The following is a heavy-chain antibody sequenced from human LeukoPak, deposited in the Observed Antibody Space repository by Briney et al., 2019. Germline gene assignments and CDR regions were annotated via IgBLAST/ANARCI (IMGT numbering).Heavy chain of an antibody. CDR1: GFTFSSYG. V-gene: IGHV3-30*02. CDR3: AKVVDGDYVAFDI. J-gene: IGHJ3*02. Sequence: GGSLRLSCAASGFTFSSYGMHWVRQAPGKGLEWVAFIRYDGSNKYYADSVKGRFTISRDNSKNTLYLQMNSLRAEDTAVYYCAKVVDGDYVAFDIWGQGTMDTVSS. D-gene: IGHD4-17*01. CDR2: IRYDGSNK.